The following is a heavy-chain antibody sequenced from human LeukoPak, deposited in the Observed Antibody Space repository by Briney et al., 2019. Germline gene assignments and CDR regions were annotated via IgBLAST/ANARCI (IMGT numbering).Heavy chain of an antibody. CDR1: GGSISSYY. CDR3: ARRFCSGGSCYSSFDY. V-gene: IGHV4-59*08. J-gene: IGHJ4*02. D-gene: IGHD2-15*01. Sequence: SETLSLTCTVSGGSISSYYWSWIRQPPGKRLEWIGYIYYSGSTNYNPSLKSRVTISVDTSKNQFSLKLSSVTAADTAVYYCARRFCSGGSCYSSFDYWGQGSLVTVSS. CDR2: IYYSGST.